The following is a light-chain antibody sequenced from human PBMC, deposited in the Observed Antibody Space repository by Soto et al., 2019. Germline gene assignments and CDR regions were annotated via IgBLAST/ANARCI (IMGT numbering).Light chain of an antibody. CDR1: QGISSN. CDR2: AAS. V-gene: IGKV3D-15*01. CDR3: QQYNSWLWT. Sequence: EIVMTQSPTILSVSPGERATLSCSARQGISSNLAWYQQKPGQAPRLLIYAASTRATGIPARFIGNGSGTEFTLTISSLQSEDFAVYYCQQYNSWLWTFGQGTKVDIK. J-gene: IGKJ1*01.